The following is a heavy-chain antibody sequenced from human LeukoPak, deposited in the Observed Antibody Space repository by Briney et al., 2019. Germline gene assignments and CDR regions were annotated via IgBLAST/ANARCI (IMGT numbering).Heavy chain of an antibody. D-gene: IGHD4-17*01. CDR1: GFTFSDYY. V-gene: IGHV3-11*01. Sequence: PGGSMRLSCAVSGFTFSDYYMSWIRQAPGKGLEWVSYISSSDSTIYYADSVKGRFTISRDNAKKSLYLQMSSLRAGDTAVYYCARVLDYGDYRPGWFDPWGQGTLVTVSS. CDR3: ARVLDYGDYRPGWFDP. J-gene: IGHJ5*02. CDR2: ISSSDSTI.